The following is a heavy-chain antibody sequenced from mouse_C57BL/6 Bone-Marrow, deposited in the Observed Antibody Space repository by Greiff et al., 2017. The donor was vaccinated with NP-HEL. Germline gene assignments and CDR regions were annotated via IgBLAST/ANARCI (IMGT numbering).Heavy chain of an antibody. V-gene: IGHV14-2*01. CDR2: IDPEDGET. Sequence: VQLQQSGAELVKPRASVKLSCTASGFNIKDYYMHWVKQRTEQGLEWIGRIDPEDGETKYASKFQGKATITADTSSNTAYLQLSSLTSEDTAVYYGGVGGFPFAYWGQGTLVTVSA. J-gene: IGHJ3*01. CDR1: GFNIKDYY. CDR3: GVGGFPFAY.